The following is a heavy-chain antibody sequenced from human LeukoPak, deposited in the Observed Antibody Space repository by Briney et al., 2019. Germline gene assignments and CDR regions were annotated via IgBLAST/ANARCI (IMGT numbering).Heavy chain of an antibody. D-gene: IGHD3-10*01. CDR2: ISVYNGNT. CDR3: AREGGGGYGMDV. V-gene: IGHV1-18*01. CDR1: GYTFTSYG. J-gene: IGHJ6*02. Sequence: APVKVSCTASGYTFTSYGISWVRQAPGQGLEWMGWISVYNGNTHYAQKLQGRVTMTTDTSTSTAYMELRSLRSDDTAVYYCAREGGGGYGMDVWGQGTTVTVSS.